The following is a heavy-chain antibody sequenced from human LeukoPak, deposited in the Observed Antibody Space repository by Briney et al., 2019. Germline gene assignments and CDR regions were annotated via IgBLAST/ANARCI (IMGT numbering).Heavy chain of an antibody. J-gene: IGHJ5*02. Sequence: GGSLRLSCAASGFTFSSHGMSWVRQAPGKGLEWVSTISGSGDYTYYADSVKGRFTISRDNSKNTLYLQMNSLRAEDTAVYYCAKAYYYGSGSDLGFDPWGQGTLVTVSS. CDR3: AKAYYYGSGSDLGFDP. D-gene: IGHD3-10*01. CDR1: GFTFSSHG. V-gene: IGHV3-23*01. CDR2: ISGSGDYT.